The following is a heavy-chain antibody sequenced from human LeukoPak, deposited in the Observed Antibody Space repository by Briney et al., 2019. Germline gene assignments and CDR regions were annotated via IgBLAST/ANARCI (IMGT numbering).Heavy chain of an antibody. CDR3: AKDNYDILTGHDY. D-gene: IGHD3-9*01. J-gene: IGHJ4*02. V-gene: IGHV1-69*04. CDR1: GGTFSSYA. Sequence: GASVKVSCKASGGTFSSYAISWVRQAPGQGLEWMGRIIPILGIANYAQKFQGRVTITADKSTSTAYMELSSLRSEDTAVYYCAKDNYDILTGHDYWGQGTLVTVS. CDR2: IIPILGIA.